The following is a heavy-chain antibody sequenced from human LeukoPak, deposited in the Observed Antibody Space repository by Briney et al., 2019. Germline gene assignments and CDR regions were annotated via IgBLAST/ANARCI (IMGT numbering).Heavy chain of an antibody. CDR3: ARDVSRGYYYYMDV. Sequence: SVKVSCKASGGTFSSYAISWVRQAPGQGLEWMGGIIPIFGTANYAQKFQGRVTITTDESTSTAYMELRSLRSDDTAVYYCARDVSRGYYYYMDVWGKGTTVTVSS. CDR1: GGTFSSYA. V-gene: IGHV1-69*05. D-gene: IGHD3-3*02. CDR2: IIPIFGTA. J-gene: IGHJ6*03.